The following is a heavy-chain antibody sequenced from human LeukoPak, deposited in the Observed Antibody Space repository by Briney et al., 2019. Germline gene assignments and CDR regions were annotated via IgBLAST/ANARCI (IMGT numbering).Heavy chain of an antibody. CDR2: ISAYNGNT. CDR1: GYTFTSYG. Sequence: ASVKVSCKASGYTFTSYGISWVRQAPGQGLEWMGWISAYNGNTNYAQKLQGRVTMTTDTSTSTAYMELRSLRSDDTAVYYCARGPKYYYGSGSLSDYYYYMDVWGKGTTVTVSS. J-gene: IGHJ6*03. CDR3: ARGPKYYYGSGSLSDYYYYMDV. V-gene: IGHV1-18*01. D-gene: IGHD3-10*01.